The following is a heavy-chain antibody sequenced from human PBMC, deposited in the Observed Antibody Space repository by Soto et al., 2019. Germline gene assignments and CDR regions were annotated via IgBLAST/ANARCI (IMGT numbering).Heavy chain of an antibody. Sequence: ASVKVSCKASGYTFTSYGISWVRQAPGQGLEWMGWISAYNGNTNYAQKLQGRVTMTTDTSTSTAYMELRSLRSDDTAVYYCARDTLWFGELATTWFDYWGQGTLVTVSS. V-gene: IGHV1-18*01. CDR1: GYTFTSYG. CDR3: ARDTLWFGELATTWFDY. D-gene: IGHD3-10*01. CDR2: ISAYNGNT. J-gene: IGHJ4*02.